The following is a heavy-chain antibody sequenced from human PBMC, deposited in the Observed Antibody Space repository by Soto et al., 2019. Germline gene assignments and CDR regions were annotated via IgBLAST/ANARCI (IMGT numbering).Heavy chain of an antibody. V-gene: IGHV3-33*08. J-gene: IGHJ4*02. CDR1: GFTFSNYG. CDR2: IWYDGSNK. Sequence: QVQLVESGGGVVQPGRSLRLSCAASGFTFSNYGMHWVRQAPGKGLEWVAVIWYDGSNKYYADSVKGRFTISRDNSKNTLYLQMNGLRADDTAVYCCASAGLELPFDYWGQGTLVTVSS. CDR3: ASAGLELPFDY. D-gene: IGHD1-7*01.